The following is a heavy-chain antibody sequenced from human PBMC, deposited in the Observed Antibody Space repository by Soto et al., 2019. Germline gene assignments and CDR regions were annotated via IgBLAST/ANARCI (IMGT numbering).Heavy chain of an antibody. V-gene: IGHV3-48*02. Sequence: GGSLRLSCAASGFTFRYYSMNWVRQAPGKGLEWVSYISSSSSTIYYADSVKGRFTISRDNAKNSLYLQMNSLRDEDTAVYYCARENYGDYLNWFDPWGQGTLVTVSS. CDR1: GFTFRYYS. CDR2: ISSSSSTI. D-gene: IGHD4-17*01. J-gene: IGHJ5*02. CDR3: ARENYGDYLNWFDP.